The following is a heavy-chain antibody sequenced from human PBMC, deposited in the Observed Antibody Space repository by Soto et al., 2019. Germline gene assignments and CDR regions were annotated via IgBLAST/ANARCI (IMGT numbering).Heavy chain of an antibody. Sequence: EVQLVESGGGLVQPGGSLRLSCAASGFTVSSNYMSWVRQAPGKGLEWVSVIYSGGSTYYADSVKGRFTISRDNSKNTLYLQMNSLRAEDTAVYYCARAEKDSPNRYYYMDVWGKGTTVTVSS. CDR1: GFTVSSNY. J-gene: IGHJ6*03. D-gene: IGHD2-15*01. V-gene: IGHV3-66*01. CDR2: IYSGGST. CDR3: ARAEKDSPNRYYYMDV.